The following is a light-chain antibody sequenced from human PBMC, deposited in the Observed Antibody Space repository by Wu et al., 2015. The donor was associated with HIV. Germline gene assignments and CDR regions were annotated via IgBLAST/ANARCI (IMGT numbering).Light chain of an antibody. CDR1: QSVASNY. Sequence: ESVLTQSPDTLSLSPGQRATLSCRASQSVASNYLAWYQQRPGQTPRLLIYGASSRATDVPDRFSGSGSGTDFTLTISRLEPEDFAVYYCQQYGTSPPWTFGQGTKVEMK. CDR3: QQYGTSPPWT. J-gene: IGKJ1*01. CDR2: GAS. V-gene: IGKV3-20*01.